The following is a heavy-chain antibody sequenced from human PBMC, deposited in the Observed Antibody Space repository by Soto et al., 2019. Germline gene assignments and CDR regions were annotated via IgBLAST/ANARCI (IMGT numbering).Heavy chain of an antibody. V-gene: IGHV3-30*18. CDR1: GFSFSNRG. CDR3: VKGIEVARQELDY. D-gene: IGHD2-15*01. J-gene: IGHJ4*02. CDR2: ISSDGSDK. Sequence: QVQLVESGGGVVQPGRSLRLSCAASGFSFSNRGMHWVRQAPGKGLEWVAAISSDGSDKYYSESVKGRFTISRDNSKNTLFLQMNSLRVEDTAVYYCVKGIEVARQELDYWGQGTLVTVSS.